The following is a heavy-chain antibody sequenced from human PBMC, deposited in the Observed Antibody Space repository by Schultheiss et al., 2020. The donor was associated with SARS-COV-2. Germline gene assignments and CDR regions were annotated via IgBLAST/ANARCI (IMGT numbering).Heavy chain of an antibody. J-gene: IGHJ4*02. D-gene: IGHD6-13*01. CDR2: IKQDGSEK. CDR1: GFTFSSYA. Sequence: GGSLRLSCAASGFTFSSYAMSWVRQAPGKGLEWVANIKQDGSEKYYVDSVKGRFTISRDNAKNSLYLQMNSLRAEDTAVYYCARTMYSSPHYFDYWGQGTLVTVSS. CDR3: ARTMYSSPHYFDY. V-gene: IGHV3-7*01.